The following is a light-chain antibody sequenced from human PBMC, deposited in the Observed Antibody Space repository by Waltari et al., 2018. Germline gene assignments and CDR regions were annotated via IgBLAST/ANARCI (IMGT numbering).Light chain of an antibody. CDR3: ATWDSSLSGV. CDR1: GSNIGNNY. Sequence: QSVLTQPPSVSAAPGQKVTISCSGSGSNIGNNYVSWYQQLPGTAPKLLIYENSKRPSGVPDRFSSSGSGTSATLGITGLQTGDEADYYCATWDSSLSGVFGGGTKLTVL. CDR2: ENS. V-gene: IGLV1-51*02. J-gene: IGLJ3*02.